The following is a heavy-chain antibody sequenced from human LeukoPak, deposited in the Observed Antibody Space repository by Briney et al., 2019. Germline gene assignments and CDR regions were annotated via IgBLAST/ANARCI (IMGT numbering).Heavy chain of an antibody. CDR3: ARDSNGNSGWYIWAAFVP. J-gene: IGHJ5*02. V-gene: IGHV4-4*07. D-gene: IGHD6-19*01. CDR1: GGSISSYY. Sequence: SETLSPTCTVSGGSISSYYWSWIRQPAGKGLEWIGRIYTSGSTNYNPSLKSRVTMSVDTSKNQFSLKLSSVTAADTAVYYCARDSNGNSGWYIWAAFVPWGQGTLVTVSS. CDR2: IYTSGST.